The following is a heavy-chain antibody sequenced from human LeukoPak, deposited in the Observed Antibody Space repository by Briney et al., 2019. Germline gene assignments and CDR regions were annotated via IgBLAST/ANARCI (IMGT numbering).Heavy chain of an antibody. D-gene: IGHD5-18*01. CDR3: ARQQLQLWYD. CDR2: ISSSAGTT. CDR1: GFTFSSYA. V-gene: IGHV3-48*03. J-gene: IGHJ4*02. Sequence: PGGSLRLSCAASGFTFSSYAMNWVRQAPGEGLEWVSYISSSAGTTYYADSVKGRFTISRDNAKNSLYLQMNSLRAEDTAVYYCARQQLQLWYDWGQGTLVTVSS.